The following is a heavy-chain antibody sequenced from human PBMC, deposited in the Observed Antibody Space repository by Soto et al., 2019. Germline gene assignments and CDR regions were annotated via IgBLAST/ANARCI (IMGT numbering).Heavy chain of an antibody. CDR1: GYTFTSYG. D-gene: IGHD1-26*01. J-gene: IGHJ6*02. CDR3: ARGGKEQRMDV. Sequence: ASVKVSCKASGYTFTSYGMHWVRQAPGQGLEWMGGIIPIFGTANYAQKFQGRVTITADESTSTAYMELSSLGSEDTAVYYCARGGKEQRMDVWGQGTTVTVSS. V-gene: IGHV1-69*13. CDR2: IIPIFGTA.